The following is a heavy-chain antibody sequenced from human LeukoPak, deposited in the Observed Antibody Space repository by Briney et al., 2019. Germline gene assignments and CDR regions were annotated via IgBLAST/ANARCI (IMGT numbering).Heavy chain of an antibody. J-gene: IGHJ3*02. CDR1: GGTFSSYA. D-gene: IGHD6-13*01. CDR3: ARSPAAQDAFDI. Sequence: ASVKVSCKASGGTFSSYAISWVRQAPGQGLEWMGWINPNSGGTNYAQKFQGWVTMTRDTSISTAYMELSRLRSDDTAVYYCARSPAAQDAFDIWGQGTMVTVSS. V-gene: IGHV1-2*04. CDR2: INPNSGGT.